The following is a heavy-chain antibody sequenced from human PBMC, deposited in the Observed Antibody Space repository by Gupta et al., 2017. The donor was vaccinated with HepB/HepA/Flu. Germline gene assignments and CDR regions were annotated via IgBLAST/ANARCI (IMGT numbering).Heavy chain of an antibody. CDR1: GFSLRSNELH. J-gene: IGHJ3*01. D-gene: IGHD6-19*01. CDR2: IYWNDDT. V-gene: IGHV2-5*01. Sequence: QITLKESGPTLVKPTETLTLTCTFSGFSLRSNELHLGWIRQPPGKALEWLALIYWNDDTRYNSALRSRLTINKDNSKSQMVLTMKNMDHVDQATYYCLHLCLVAYGDGFDVWGQGTLVTVSS. CDR3: LHLCLVAYGDGFDV.